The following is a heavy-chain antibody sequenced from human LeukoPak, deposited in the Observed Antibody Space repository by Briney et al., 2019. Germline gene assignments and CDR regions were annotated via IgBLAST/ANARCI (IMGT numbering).Heavy chain of an antibody. V-gene: IGHV3-11*01. CDR1: GFTFSDYY. Sequence: GGSLRLSCAASGFTFSDYYMSWIRQAPGKGLEWVSYISIIGTTIYYADSVKGRFTISRDNTKNSLFLQMNSLRAEDTAVYYCARLRTAGYYFDFWGQGTLVTVSS. CDR2: ISIIGTTI. D-gene: IGHD1-14*01. CDR3: ARLRTAGYYFDF. J-gene: IGHJ4*02.